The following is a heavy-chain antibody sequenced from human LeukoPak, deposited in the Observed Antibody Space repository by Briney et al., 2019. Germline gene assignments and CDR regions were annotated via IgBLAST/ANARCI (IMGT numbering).Heavy chain of an antibody. CDR1: GFTLSGYF. Sequence: GGSLRLSCAASGFTLSGYFMSWVRQAPGEGLEWVASIKGDGSEKYYVDSVKGRFTISGDNAKNSLYLQMNSLRAEDTAVYFCARDRGWRSGGYYLYYFDFWGQGTLVTVSS. J-gene: IGHJ4*02. D-gene: IGHD3-22*01. CDR3: ARDRGWRSGGYYLYYFDF. CDR2: IKGDGSEK. V-gene: IGHV3-7*01.